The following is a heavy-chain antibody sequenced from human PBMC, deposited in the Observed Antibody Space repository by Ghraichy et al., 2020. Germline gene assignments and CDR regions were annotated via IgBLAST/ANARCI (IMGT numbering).Heavy chain of an antibody. V-gene: IGHV4-61*02. CDR2: IYTSGST. CDR1: GGSISSGSYY. CDR3: ARDPPGWFDP. Sequence: SCTVSGGSISSGSYYWSWIRQPAGKGLEWIVRIYTSGSTNYNPSLKSRVTISVDTSKNQFSLKLSSVTAADTAVYYCARDPPGWFDPWGQGTLVTVSS. J-gene: IGHJ5*02.